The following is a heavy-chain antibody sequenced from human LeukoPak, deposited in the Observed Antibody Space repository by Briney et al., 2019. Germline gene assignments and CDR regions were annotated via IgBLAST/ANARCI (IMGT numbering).Heavy chain of an antibody. D-gene: IGHD3-10*01. J-gene: IGHJ6*02. CDR3: AKDQVLLWFGELTPDYYYYGMDV. CDR2: ISGGGDDT. Sequence: GGSLRLSCAASGFTFSSTSMSWVRQAPGKGLEWVSAISGGGDDTSYADSARGRFTVSRDNSKNTLYLQMNSLRAEDTAVYYCAKDQVLLWFGELTPDYYYYGMDVWGQGTTVTVSS. CDR1: GFTFSSTS. V-gene: IGHV3-23*01.